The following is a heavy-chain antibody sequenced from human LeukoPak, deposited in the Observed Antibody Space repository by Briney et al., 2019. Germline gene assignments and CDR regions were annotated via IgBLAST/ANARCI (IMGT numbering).Heavy chain of an antibody. CDR1: GFTFSSYA. V-gene: IGHV3-23*01. Sequence: PGGSLRLSCAASGFTFSSYAMSWVRQAPGKGLEWVSAISGSGGSTYYADSVKGRFTISRDNSKNTLYLQMNSLRAEDTAVYYCVRGYSGYDHLYFDYWGQGTLVTVSS. CDR3: VRGYSGYDHLYFDY. CDR2: ISGSGGST. D-gene: IGHD5-12*01. J-gene: IGHJ4*02.